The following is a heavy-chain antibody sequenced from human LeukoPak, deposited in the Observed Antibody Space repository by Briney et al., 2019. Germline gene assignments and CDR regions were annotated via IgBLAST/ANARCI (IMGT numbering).Heavy chain of an antibody. Sequence: VASVKVSCKTSGYSFIGYYMHWVRQAPGQGLEWMGWSNPNSGDTNYAQKFQTRVTMTRDTSISTVYMELSRLRSDDTAVYFCARDRGVLDAFNIWGQGTMVTVSS. J-gene: IGHJ3*02. CDR1: GYSFIGYY. V-gene: IGHV1-2*02. CDR3: ARDRGVLDAFNI. CDR2: SNPNSGDT. D-gene: IGHD2-8*01.